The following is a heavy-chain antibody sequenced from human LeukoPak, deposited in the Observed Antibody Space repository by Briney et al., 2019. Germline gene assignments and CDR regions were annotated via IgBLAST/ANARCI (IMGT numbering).Heavy chain of an antibody. CDR2: MNPNSGNT. J-gene: IGHJ4*02. V-gene: IGHV1-8*01. Sequence: ASVKVSCKASGYTFTSYDINWVRQATGQGLQWMGWMNPNSGNTGYAQKFQGRVTITRNTSISTAYMELSSLRSEDTAVYYCMGVGAAGTDYWGQGTLVTVSS. CDR1: GYTFTSYD. D-gene: IGHD6-13*01. CDR3: MGVGAAGTDY.